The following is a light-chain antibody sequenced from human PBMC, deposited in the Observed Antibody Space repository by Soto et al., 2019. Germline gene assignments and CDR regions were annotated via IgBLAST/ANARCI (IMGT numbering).Light chain of an antibody. CDR1: SSDFGNCNL. CDR2: EVN. Sequence: QSALTQPASVSGSPGQSITISCTGTSSDFGNCNLVSWYQQHPGKVPKLILFEVNKRPSGVSGRFSGSKSGNTASLTISGLQAEDEADYYCCSFTSSNTHVFGTGTKVTVL. J-gene: IGLJ1*01. V-gene: IGLV2-23*02. CDR3: CSFTSSNTHV.